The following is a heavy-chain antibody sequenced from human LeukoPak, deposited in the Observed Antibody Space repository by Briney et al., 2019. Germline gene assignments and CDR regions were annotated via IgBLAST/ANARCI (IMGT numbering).Heavy chain of an antibody. Sequence: ASVKVSCKASGYTFTSYDINWVRQATGQGLEWMGWMNPNSGNTGYAQKFQGRVTMTRNTSISTAYMELSSLRSEDTAVYYCARARSMVRGVIPAYYYYMDVWGKGTTVTVSS. D-gene: IGHD3-10*01. V-gene: IGHV1-8*01. CDR3: ARARSMVRGVIPAYYYYMDV. CDR1: GYTFTSYD. CDR2: MNPNSGNT. J-gene: IGHJ6*03.